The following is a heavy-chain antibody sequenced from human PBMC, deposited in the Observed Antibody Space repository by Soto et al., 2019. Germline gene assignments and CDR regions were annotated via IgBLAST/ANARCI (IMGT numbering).Heavy chain of an antibody. CDR2: ISGSGGRT. D-gene: IGHD4-4*01. CDR1: RFTFSSYA. V-gene: IGHV3-23*01. CDR3: AKDYSNYGYYFDY. Sequence: GGSLRLSCEASRFTFSSYAMTWVRQAPGKGLEWVSTISGSGGRTYYADSVKGRFTISRDNSKNTVCLQMNSLRAEDTAVYYCAKDYSNYGYYFDYWGQGTLVTVSS. J-gene: IGHJ4*02.